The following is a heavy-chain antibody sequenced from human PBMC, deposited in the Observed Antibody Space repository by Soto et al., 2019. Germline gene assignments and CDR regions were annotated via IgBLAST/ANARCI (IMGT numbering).Heavy chain of an antibody. Sequence: SVKVSCKASGGTFSSYAISWVRQAPGQGLEWMGGIIPVFGTANYAQKFQGRVTITADESTSTAYMELSSLRSEDTAVYYCARDEVTRFYGMDVWGQGTTVTVSS. V-gene: IGHV1-69*13. CDR1: GGTFSSYA. CDR3: ARDEVTRFYGMDV. D-gene: IGHD2-21*02. J-gene: IGHJ6*02. CDR2: IIPVFGTA.